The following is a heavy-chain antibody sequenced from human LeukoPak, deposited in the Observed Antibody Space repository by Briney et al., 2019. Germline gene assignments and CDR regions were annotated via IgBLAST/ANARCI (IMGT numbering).Heavy chain of an antibody. Sequence: ASVKVSCKASGYTFIAYYMHWVRQAPGQGLEWMGWINPNSGGTNYAQKFQGRVTMTRDTSISTAYMDLSRLRSDDTAVYYCARGTALSGTSDYLDSWGQGTLVTVSS. J-gene: IGHJ4*02. CDR1: GYTFIAYY. CDR2: INPNSGGT. CDR3: ARGTALSGTSDYLDS. V-gene: IGHV1-2*02. D-gene: IGHD6-19*01.